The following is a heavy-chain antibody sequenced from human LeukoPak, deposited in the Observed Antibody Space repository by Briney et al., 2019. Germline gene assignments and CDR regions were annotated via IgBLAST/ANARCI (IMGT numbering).Heavy chain of an antibody. CDR1: GGSISSSSYY. V-gene: IGHV4-39*07. CDR3: ARAGLSIFGMITPNWLDP. Sequence: PSETLSLTCTVSGGSISSSSYYWSWIRQPPGKGLEWIGEISHSGSTKFNPSLKSRVTISVDTSRNQFSLNLTSVTAADTAVYYCARAGLSIFGMITPNWLDPWGQGTLVSVSS. D-gene: IGHD3-3*01. CDR2: ISHSGST. J-gene: IGHJ5*02.